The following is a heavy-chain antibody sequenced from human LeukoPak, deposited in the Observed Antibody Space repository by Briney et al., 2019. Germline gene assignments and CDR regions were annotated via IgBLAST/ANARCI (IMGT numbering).Heavy chain of an antibody. V-gene: IGHV1-2*02. CDR1: GYTFTGYY. D-gene: IGHD1-14*01. CDR3: ASSNRYYYYGMDV. CDR2: ISPNGGGT. J-gene: IGHJ6*02. Sequence: APVKVSCKASGYTFTGYYIHWVRQAPGQGLEWMAWISPNGGGTSYARKFQGRVTMTRDTSISTAFMELSRLGSDDTAMYYCASSNRYYYYGMDVWGQGTTVTVSS.